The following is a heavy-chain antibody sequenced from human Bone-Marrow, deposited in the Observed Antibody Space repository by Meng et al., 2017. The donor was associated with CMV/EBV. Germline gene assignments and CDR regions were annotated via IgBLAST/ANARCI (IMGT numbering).Heavy chain of an antibody. CDR3: ARLYYDFWSGYYSQAFDI. CDR2: INPNSGGT. Sequence: ASVKVSCKASGYTFTGYYMHWVRQAPGQGLEWMGWINPNSGGTNYAQKFQGRVTMTRDTSISTAYMELSSLRSEDTAVYYCARLYYDFWSGYYSQAFDIWGQGTMVTVSS. J-gene: IGHJ3*02. D-gene: IGHD3-3*01. CDR1: GYTFTGYY. V-gene: IGHV1-2*02.